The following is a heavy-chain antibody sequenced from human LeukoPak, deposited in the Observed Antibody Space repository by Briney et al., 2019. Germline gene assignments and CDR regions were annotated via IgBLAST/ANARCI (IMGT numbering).Heavy chain of an antibody. D-gene: IGHD1-7*01. J-gene: IGHJ5*02. V-gene: IGHV4-39*07. Sequence: SETLSLTCTVSGGSISSSSYYWGWIRQPPGKGLEWIRSIYYSGSTYYNPSLKSRVTISVDTSKNQFSLKLSSVTAADTAVYYCARASLGWNYHWFDPWGQGTLVTVSS. CDR1: GGSISSSSYY. CDR2: IYYSGST. CDR3: ARASLGWNYHWFDP.